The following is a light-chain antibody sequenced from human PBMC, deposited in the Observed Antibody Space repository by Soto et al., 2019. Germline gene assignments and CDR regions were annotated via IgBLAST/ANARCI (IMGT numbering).Light chain of an antibody. CDR3: QQFDRSSFT. J-gene: IGKJ4*01. V-gene: IGKV1-5*01. CDR2: DAS. CDR1: QNIGKW. Sequence: DIQMTQSPSTLSASVGDSVTSSCRATQNIGKWLAWHQQKPGRAPKLLIYDASTVDRGVPSRFSGSGSGTEFSLAITSPQPDDFATYYRQQFDRSSFTFGGGTKVEIK.